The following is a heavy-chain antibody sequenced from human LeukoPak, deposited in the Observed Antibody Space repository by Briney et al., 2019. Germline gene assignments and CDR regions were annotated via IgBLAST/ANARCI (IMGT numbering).Heavy chain of an antibody. J-gene: IGHJ5*01. CDR3: ARAQYYDSSVYSENNWFDS. CDR1: GYSISSGYY. V-gene: IGHV4-38-2*02. Sequence: SETLSLTCTVSGYSISSGYYWGWIRQPPGKGREWIGSIYHTGSTYYNPSLKSRVTISVDTSKNQFSLKLSSVTAADTAVYYCARAQYYDSSVYSENNWFDSWGQGTLVTVSS. D-gene: IGHD3-22*01. CDR2: IYHTGST.